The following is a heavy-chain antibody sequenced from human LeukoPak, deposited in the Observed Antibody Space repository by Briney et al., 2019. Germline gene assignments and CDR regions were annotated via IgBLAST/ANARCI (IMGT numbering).Heavy chain of an antibody. V-gene: IGHV4-39*01. D-gene: IGHD6-19*01. CDR1: GGSISSSSYY. Sequence: PSETLSLTCTVSGGSISSSSYYWGWLRQPPGKGLEWFGSICDSGSTYYNPSLKSRVTISVDTSNNQYSLKLSSVTAAETAVYYCARAIAVAGPIDYWGQGTLVTVSS. CDR2: ICDSGST. J-gene: IGHJ4*02. CDR3: ARAIAVAGPIDY.